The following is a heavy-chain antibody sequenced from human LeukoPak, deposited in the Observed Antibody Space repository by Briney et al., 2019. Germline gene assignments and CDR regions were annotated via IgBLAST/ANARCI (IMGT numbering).Heavy chain of an antibody. CDR2: INERGTEE. V-gene: IGHV3-7*03. D-gene: IGHD1-7*01. CDR3: AKRRTGATAPFDF. J-gene: IGHJ4*02. CDR1: GFSFSSFW. Sequence: GGSLRLSCGASGFSFSSFWMTWVRQPPGKGLEWVANINERGTEEHYVDSVKGRFTISRDNAMNSLYLQMNSLTGEDTAVYYCAKRRTGATAPFDFWGQGTLVTVSS.